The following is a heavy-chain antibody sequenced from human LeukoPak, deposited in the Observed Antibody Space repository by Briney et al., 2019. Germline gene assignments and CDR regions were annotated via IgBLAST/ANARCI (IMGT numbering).Heavy chain of an antibody. Sequence: SETLSLTCTVSGGSISSYYWSWIRQPAGKGLEWIGRIYTSGSTNYNPSLKSRVTMSVDTSKNQFSLKLSSVTAADTAVYYCARGPRFGWFGELLSYYYYYMDVWGKGTTVTVSS. J-gene: IGHJ6*03. CDR2: IYTSGST. CDR1: GGSISSYY. D-gene: IGHD3-10*01. CDR3: ARGPRFGWFGELLSYYYYYMDV. V-gene: IGHV4-4*07.